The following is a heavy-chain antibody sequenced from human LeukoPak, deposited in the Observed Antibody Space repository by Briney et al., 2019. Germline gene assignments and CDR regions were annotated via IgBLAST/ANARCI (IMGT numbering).Heavy chain of an antibody. V-gene: IGHV3-23*01. J-gene: IGHJ4*02. CDR2: ISGSGGTT. Sequence: PGASLRLSCAASRFTSSTYAMTWVRQAPGKGLEWVSSISGSGGTTYYADSVKGRFTISRDDSKNTLFLQMNSLRGEDTAVYYCAKIQDASGVDYWGQGTLVTVSS. CDR1: RFTSSTYA. CDR3: AKIQDASGVDY.